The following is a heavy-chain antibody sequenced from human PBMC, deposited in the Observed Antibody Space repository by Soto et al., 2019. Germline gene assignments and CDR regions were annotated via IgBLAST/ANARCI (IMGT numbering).Heavy chain of an antibody. V-gene: IGHV1-46*01. CDR3: ARRGDQIAHTRRPSYYYGMDV. CDR2: INPSGGST. Sequence: ASVKVSCKASGYTFTSYYMHWVRQAPGQGLEWMGIINPSGGSTSYAQKFQGRVTMTRDTSTSTVYMELSSLRSEDTAVYYCARRGDQIAHTRRPSYYYGMDVWGQGTTVTVPS. J-gene: IGHJ6*02. D-gene: IGHD3-16*01. CDR1: GYTFTSYY.